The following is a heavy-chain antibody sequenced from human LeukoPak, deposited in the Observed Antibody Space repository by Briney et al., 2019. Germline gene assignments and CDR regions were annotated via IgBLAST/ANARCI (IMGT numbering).Heavy chain of an antibody. CDR3: ARSRELRGGYFYYYYMDV. J-gene: IGHJ6*03. Sequence: SETLSLTCTVSGGSISSSSYYWGWIRQPPGKGLEWIGSIYHSGSTYYNPSLKSRVTISVDTSKNQFSLKLSSVTAADTAVYYCARSRELRGGYFYYYYMDVWGKGTTVTVSS. CDR2: IYHSGST. CDR1: GGSISSSSYY. D-gene: IGHD3-3*01. V-gene: IGHV4-39*07.